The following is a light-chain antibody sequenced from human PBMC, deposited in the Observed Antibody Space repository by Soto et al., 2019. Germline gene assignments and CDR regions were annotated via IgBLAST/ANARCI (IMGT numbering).Light chain of an antibody. CDR2: DAS. J-gene: IGKJ4*01. CDR1: QSVKTF. Sequence: EIVLTQSPATLSLSPGESATLSWRASQSVKTFLVWYQQRPGQAPRLLIHDASHRAAGIPARFRGSGSGTEFILTISSLKSEDFEVYYCQQYNKWPLTFGGGTKVDIK. V-gene: IGKV3-11*01. CDR3: QQYNKWPLT.